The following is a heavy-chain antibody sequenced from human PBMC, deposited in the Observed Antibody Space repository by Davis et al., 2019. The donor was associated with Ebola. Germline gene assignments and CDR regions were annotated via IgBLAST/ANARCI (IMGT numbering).Heavy chain of an antibody. V-gene: IGHV4-59*08. Sequence: SETLSLTCTVSGGSISSYYWSWIRQPPGKGLEWIGYIYYSGSTNYNPSLKSRVTISVDTSKSQFSLKLSSVTAADTAVYYCARLNYYDSSGYDYWGQGTLVTVSS. CDR2: IYYSGST. CDR1: GGSISSYY. CDR3: ARLNYYDSSGYDY. J-gene: IGHJ4*02. D-gene: IGHD3-22*01.